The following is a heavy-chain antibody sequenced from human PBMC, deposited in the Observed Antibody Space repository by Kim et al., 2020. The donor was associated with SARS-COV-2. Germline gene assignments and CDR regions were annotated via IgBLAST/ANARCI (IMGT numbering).Heavy chain of an antibody. CDR1: GFTFSSYA. CDR3: AKADCDAIGCHVRDY. CDR2: ISGSGEST. Sequence: GGSLRLSCTASGFTFSSYAMGWVRQAPGNGLEWVSSISGSGESTSSADSVKGRFTISRDNPKNTLYMQMNSLRVEDTAIYYCAKADCDAIGCHVRDYWGQGALVTVSA. V-gene: IGHV3-23*01. D-gene: IGHD3-10*02. J-gene: IGHJ4*02.